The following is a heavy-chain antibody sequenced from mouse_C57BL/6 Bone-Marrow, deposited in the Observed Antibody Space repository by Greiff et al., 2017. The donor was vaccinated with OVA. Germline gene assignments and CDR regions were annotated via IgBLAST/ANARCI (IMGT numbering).Heavy chain of an antibody. J-gene: IGHJ3*01. D-gene: IGHD2-12*01. CDR3: ARHRYRWFAY. Sequence: EVKVVESGGDLVKPGGSLKLSCAASGFTFSSYGMSWVRQTPDKRLEWVATISSGGSYTYYPASVKGRFTISRDNAKNTLYLQMSSLKSEDTAMYYCARHRYRWFAYWGQGTLVTVSA. V-gene: IGHV5-6*01. CDR2: ISSGGSYT. CDR1: GFTFSSYG.